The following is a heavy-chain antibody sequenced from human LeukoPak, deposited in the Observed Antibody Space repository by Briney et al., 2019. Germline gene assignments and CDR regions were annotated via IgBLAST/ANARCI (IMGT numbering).Heavy chain of an antibody. CDR2: IYYSGST. CDR3: ARDLGKQLVRNAFDY. CDR1: GGSISSYY. Sequence: PSETLSLTCTVSGGSISSYYWSWIRQPPGKGLEWIGYIYYSGSTNYNPSLKSRVTISVDTSKNQFSLKLSSVTAADTAVYYCARDLGKQLVRNAFDYWGQGTLVTVSS. D-gene: IGHD6-6*01. J-gene: IGHJ4*02. V-gene: IGHV4-59*01.